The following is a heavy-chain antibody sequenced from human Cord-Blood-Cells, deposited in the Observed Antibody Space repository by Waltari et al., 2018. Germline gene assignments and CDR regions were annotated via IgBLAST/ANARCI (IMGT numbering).Heavy chain of an antibody. J-gene: IGHJ4*02. CDR2: INPNSGGT. D-gene: IGHD1-20*01. V-gene: IGHV1-2*02. CDR1: GYTFTGYY. Sequence: QVQLVQSGAEVKKPGASVKVSCKASGYTFTGYYMHWVRQAPGKGLEWMGWINPNSGGTNYAQKFQGRVTMTRDTAISTAYMELSRLRSDDTAVYYCAREALQGGNWKAFDYWGQGTLVTVSS. CDR3: AREALQGGNWKAFDY.